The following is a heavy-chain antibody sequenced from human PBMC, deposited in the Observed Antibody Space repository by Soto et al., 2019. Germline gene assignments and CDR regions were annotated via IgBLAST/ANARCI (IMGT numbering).Heavy chain of an antibody. Sequence: EVQLVESGGGLVQPGGSLKLSCAASGFTFSDSTMHWVRQTSGRGLEWLGRIRSKVNNLETVYAASVKGRFTISRDYSNNTAALQMSILETEDTAVYYCTRLLTTPDYWGRGTLVTVS. V-gene: IGHV3-73*02. CDR3: TRLLTTPDY. CDR2: IRSKVNNLET. J-gene: IGHJ4*02. D-gene: IGHD2-15*01. CDR1: GFTFSDST.